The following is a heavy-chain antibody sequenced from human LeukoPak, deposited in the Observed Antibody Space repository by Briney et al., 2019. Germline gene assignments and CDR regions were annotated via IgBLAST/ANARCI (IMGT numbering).Heavy chain of an antibody. CDR2: IYTRGST. V-gene: IGHV4-4*07. CDR1: GGSVNNYY. D-gene: IGHD2-15*01. CDR3: ARGRYCSADICSGGDAFDI. Sequence: SETLSLTCTVSGGSVNNYYWSWIRQTAGKGLEWIGRIYTRGSTNYNPSLKSRVTMSVDTSKNQFSLKLSPVTAADTAVYYCARGRYCSADICSGGDAFDIWGQGTMVSVSS. J-gene: IGHJ3*02.